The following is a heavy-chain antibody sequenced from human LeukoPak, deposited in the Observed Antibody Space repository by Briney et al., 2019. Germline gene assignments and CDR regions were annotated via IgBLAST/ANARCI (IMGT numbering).Heavy chain of an antibody. CDR1: GFTFSNYW. V-gene: IGHV3-7*01. CDR2: IRQDGSEK. J-gene: IGHJ3*02. CDR3: ARGVSGPHIFDI. Sequence: GGSLRLSYAPSGFTFSNYWMSWVRQAPGKGLEWVANIRQDGSEKYYVDSVKGRFTISRDSAKNSLYLQMNSLRAEDTSVYYCARGVSGPHIFDIWGQGTMVTVSS. D-gene: IGHD5/OR15-5a*01.